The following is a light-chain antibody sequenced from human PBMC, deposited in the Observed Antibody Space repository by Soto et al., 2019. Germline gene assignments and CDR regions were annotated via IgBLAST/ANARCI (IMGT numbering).Light chain of an antibody. V-gene: IGLV2-23*03. CDR3: CSYAGSSTVVV. Sequence: QSALTQHASVSGSPGQSITISCTGTSRDVGSYNLVSWYQQHPGKAPKLMIYEGSKRPSGVSNRFSGSKSGNTASLTISGLQAEDEADYYFCSYAGSSTVVVFGGGTKLTVL. J-gene: IGLJ2*01. CDR2: EGS. CDR1: SRDVGSYNL.